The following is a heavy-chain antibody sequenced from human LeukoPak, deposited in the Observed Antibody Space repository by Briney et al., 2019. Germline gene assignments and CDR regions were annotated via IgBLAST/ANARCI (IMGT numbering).Heavy chain of an antibody. J-gene: IGHJ5*02. CDR3: ARSGYCSSTSCPSKS. D-gene: IGHD2-2*01. CDR2: IYTSGST. V-gene: IGHV4-61*02. CDR1: GGSISSGSYY. Sequence: SETLSLTCTVSGGSISSGSYYWSWIRQPAGKGLEWIGRIYTSGSTNYNPSLKSRVTISVDTSKNQFSLKLSSVTAADTAVYYCARSGYCSSTSCPSKSWGQGTLVTVSS.